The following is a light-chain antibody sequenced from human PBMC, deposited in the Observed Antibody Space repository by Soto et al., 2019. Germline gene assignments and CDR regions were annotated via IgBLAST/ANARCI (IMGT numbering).Light chain of an antibody. V-gene: IGKV1-5*03. CDR3: QQYNSISLLT. CDR1: QSISSW. CDR2: KAS. J-gene: IGKJ4*01. Sequence: DIQMTQSPSTLSASVGDRVTITCRASQSISSWLAWYQQKPGKAPKLLIYKASSLESGVPSRFSGSGSGTEITLTISSLQPDDFATYYCQQYNSISLLTFGGGTKVDIK.